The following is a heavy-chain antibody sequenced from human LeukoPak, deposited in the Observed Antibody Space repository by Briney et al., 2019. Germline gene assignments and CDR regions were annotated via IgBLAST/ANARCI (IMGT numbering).Heavy chain of an antibody. D-gene: IGHD1-26*01. V-gene: IGHV1-69-2*01. J-gene: IGHJ4*02. CDR1: GYTFTDYY. Sequence: ATVKISCKAFGYTFTDYYIHWVKEAPGKGLEWMGRVDPEDGETTYAEKFQGRVTMTEDTSTDTAYMELSSLRSEDTAVYYCATERIVGATSGYWGQGTLVTVSS. CDR2: VDPEDGET. CDR3: ATERIVGATSGY.